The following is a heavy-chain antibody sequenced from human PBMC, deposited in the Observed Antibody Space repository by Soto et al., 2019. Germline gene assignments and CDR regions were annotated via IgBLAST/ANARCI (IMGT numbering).Heavy chain of an antibody. CDR1: GFTFSSYN. V-gene: IGHV3-48*02. D-gene: IGHD4-17*01. CDR3: ARPQDNGDYSPDY. CDR2: ISSTSYTI. J-gene: IGHJ4*02. Sequence: EVQLVESGGGLVQPGGSLRLSCAASGFTFSSYNMNWVRQAPGKGLEWVSYISSTSYTIYYADSVKGRFTISRDNAKNSVSLQMNSLRDEDTAVYYCARPQDNGDYSPDYWGQGTLVTVSS.